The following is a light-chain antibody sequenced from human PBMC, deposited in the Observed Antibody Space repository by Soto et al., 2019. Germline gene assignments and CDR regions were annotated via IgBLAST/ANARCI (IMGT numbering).Light chain of an antibody. J-gene: IGLJ1*01. CDR2: EGS. V-gene: IGLV2-23*03. CDR3: CSYAGGGSFV. Sequence: QSALTQPASVSGSPGQSITISCTGTSSDVGSYNFVSWYQQHPGKAPKLMIYEGSKRPSGVSNRFSGSKSGNTASLIISGLQAEDEADYYCCSYAGGGSFVIATGTKLTVL. CDR1: SSDVGSYNF.